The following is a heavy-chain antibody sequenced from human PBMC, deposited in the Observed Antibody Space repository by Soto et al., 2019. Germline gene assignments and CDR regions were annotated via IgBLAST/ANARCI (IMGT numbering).Heavy chain of an antibody. CDR2: IVVGSGNT. J-gene: IGHJ3*02. V-gene: IGHV1-58*02. CDR1: GFTFTSSA. CDR3: AAGVLRFLDWFPDAFDI. Sequence: GASVKVSCKASGFTFTSSAMQWVRQARGQRLEWIGWIVVGSGNTNYAQKFQERVTITRDMSTSTAYMELSSLRSEDTAVYYCAAGVLRFLDWFPDAFDIWGQGTMVTVSS. D-gene: IGHD3-3*01.